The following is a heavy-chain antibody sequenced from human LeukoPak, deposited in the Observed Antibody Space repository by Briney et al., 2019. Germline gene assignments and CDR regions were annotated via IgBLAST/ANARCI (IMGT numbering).Heavy chain of an antibody. Sequence: GGSLRLSCAAFGFTFSSYAMSWVRQAPGKGLEWVSAISGSGGSTYYADSVKGRFTISRDNSKNTLYLQMNSLRAEDTAVYYCAKESRYYYDSSGYYDYWGQGTLVTVSS. D-gene: IGHD3-22*01. V-gene: IGHV3-23*01. CDR1: GFTFSSYA. CDR3: AKESRYYYDSSGYYDY. J-gene: IGHJ4*02. CDR2: ISGSGGST.